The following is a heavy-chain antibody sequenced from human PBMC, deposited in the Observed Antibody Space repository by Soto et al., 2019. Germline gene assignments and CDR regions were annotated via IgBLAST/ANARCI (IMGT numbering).Heavy chain of an antibody. D-gene: IGHD6-6*01. J-gene: IGHJ4*02. CDR1: GFPFITYG. V-gene: IGHV3-74*01. Sequence: EVQLVESGGGLVQPGGSWRPSGQAPGFPFITYGMPWVRQAPGKGLVWVSRINSDGSSTSYADSVKGRFTISRDNAKNTLYLQMNSLRAEDTAVYYCARSHRSSVTNTHFDYWGQGTLVTVSS. CDR3: ARSHRSSVTNTHFDY. CDR2: INSDGSST.